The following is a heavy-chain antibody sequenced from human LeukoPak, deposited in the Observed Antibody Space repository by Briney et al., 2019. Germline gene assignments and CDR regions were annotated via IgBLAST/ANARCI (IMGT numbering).Heavy chain of an antibody. CDR3: ARAGYYDTSGYSHYYGMDV. V-gene: IGHV1-69*05. CDR1: GGTFSSYA. D-gene: IGHD3-22*01. J-gene: IGHJ6*02. Sequence: SVKVSCKASGGTFSSYAISWVRQAPGQGLEWMGGIIPIFGTANYAQKFQGRVSMTRDTSTTSVYLELSRLRSEDTAVYYCARAGYYDTSGYSHYYGMDVWGQGTTVTVSS. CDR2: IIPIFGTA.